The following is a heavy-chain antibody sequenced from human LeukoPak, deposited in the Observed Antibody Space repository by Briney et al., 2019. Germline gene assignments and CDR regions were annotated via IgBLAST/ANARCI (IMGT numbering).Heavy chain of an antibody. CDR2: ISWNSGSI. Sequence: PGGSLRLSCAASGFTFDDYAMHWVRQAPGKGLEWVSGISWNSGSIGYADSVKGRFTISRDNAKNSLYLQMNSLRAEDTALYYCAKDCEWFGKRKSYYYYGMDVWGQGTTVTVSS. CDR1: GFTFDDYA. D-gene: IGHD3-10*01. V-gene: IGHV3-9*01. J-gene: IGHJ6*02. CDR3: AKDCEWFGKRKSYYYYGMDV.